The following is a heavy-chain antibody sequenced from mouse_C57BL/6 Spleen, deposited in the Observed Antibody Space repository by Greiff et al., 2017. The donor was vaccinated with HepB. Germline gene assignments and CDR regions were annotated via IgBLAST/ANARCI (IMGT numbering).Heavy chain of an antibody. Sequence: QVQLQQPGAELVRPGTSVKLSCKASGYTFTSYWMHWVKQRPGQGLEWIGVIDPSDSYTNYNQKFKGKATLTVDTSSSTAYMQLSSLTSEDSAVYYCARSYDYDGVAMDYWGQGTSVTVSS. CDR3: ARSYDYDGVAMDY. CDR1: GYTFTSYW. J-gene: IGHJ4*01. CDR2: IDPSDSYT. D-gene: IGHD2-4*01. V-gene: IGHV1-59*01.